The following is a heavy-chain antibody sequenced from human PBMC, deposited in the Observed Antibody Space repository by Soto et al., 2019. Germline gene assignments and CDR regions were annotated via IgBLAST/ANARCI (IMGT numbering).Heavy chain of an antibody. J-gene: IGHJ6*02. CDR3: ARNPFSEGVVIIKDYYYGMDV. CDR2: IYYSGST. Sequence: SETLSLTCTVSGGSVSSGSYYWSWIRQPPGKGLEWIGYIYYSGSTNYNPSLKSRVTISVDTSKNQFSLKLSSVTAADTAVYYCARNPFSEGVVIIKDYYYGMDVWGQGTTVTVSS. D-gene: IGHD3-3*01. V-gene: IGHV4-61*01. CDR1: GGSVSSGSYY.